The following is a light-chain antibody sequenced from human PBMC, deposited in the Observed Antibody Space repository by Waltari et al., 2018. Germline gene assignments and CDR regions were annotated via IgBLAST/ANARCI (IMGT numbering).Light chain of an antibody. CDR1: KLGEKY. Sequence: SYELTQPPSVSVSPGQTASITCSGEKLGEKYAYWYHQKPGQSPLLVIYRDNMRPSGIPDGFSGSNSGNTATLTISGTQAMDEADYYCQAWDSSTAVFGTGTKVTVL. CDR3: QAWDSSTAV. CDR2: RDN. V-gene: IGLV3-1*01. J-gene: IGLJ1*01.